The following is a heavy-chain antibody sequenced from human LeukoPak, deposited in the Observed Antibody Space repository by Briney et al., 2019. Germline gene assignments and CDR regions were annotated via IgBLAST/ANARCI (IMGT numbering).Heavy chain of an antibody. CDR3: ARDIMVRQQTVGY. J-gene: IGHJ4*02. CDR1: GGTFSSYS. D-gene: IGHD4/OR15-4a*01. Sequence: SVKVSCKASGGTFSSYSISWVRQAPGQGLEWMGRIIPIFGTTNYAQKFQGRVTITTDESTSTAYMELGSLRSDDTAVYYCARDIMVRQQTVGYWGQGTLVTVSS. CDR2: IIPIFGTT. V-gene: IGHV1-69*05.